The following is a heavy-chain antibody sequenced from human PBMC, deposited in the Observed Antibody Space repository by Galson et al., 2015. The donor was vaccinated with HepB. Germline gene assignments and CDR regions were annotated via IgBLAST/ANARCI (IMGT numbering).Heavy chain of an antibody. D-gene: IGHD4-23*01. CDR3: AKNFPRRWHSDY. J-gene: IGHJ4*02. Sequence: SLRLSCAASGFTFSSHAMSWVRQAPGKGLEWVSGIGGSGGSTYYADPVKGRFTISRDNSKNTLYLQMNSLRAEDTAVYYCAKNFPRRWHSDYWGQGTLVTVSS. V-gene: IGHV3-23*01. CDR1: GFTFSSHA. CDR2: IGGSGGST.